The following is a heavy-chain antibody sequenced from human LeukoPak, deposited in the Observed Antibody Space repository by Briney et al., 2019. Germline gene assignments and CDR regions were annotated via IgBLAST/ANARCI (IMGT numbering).Heavy chain of an antibody. J-gene: IGHJ4*02. D-gene: IGHD3-22*01. CDR3: ATSGWLLPTARYYFDY. CDR2: FDPEDGET. CDR1: GYTLTELS. Sequence: ASVKVSCKVSGYTLTELSMHWVRQAPGKGLEWMGGFDPEDGETIYAQKFQGRVTMTEDTSTDTAYMELSSLRSEDTAVYYCATSGWLLPTARYYFDYWGQGTLVTVSS. V-gene: IGHV1-24*01.